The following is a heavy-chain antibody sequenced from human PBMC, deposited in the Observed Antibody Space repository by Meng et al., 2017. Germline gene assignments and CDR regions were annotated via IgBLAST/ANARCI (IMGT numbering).Heavy chain of an antibody. V-gene: IGHV7-4-1*02. CDR1: GYTLTSYA. CDR3: TRDGYSDCSRTSCFDS. Sequence: VQLVQFCLELRKPRASVKVSCKASGYTLTSYAINWLRQAPGQGLQWMGWIDTKTGNPTYVPGFTGRLVFSLDTSVSTAYLQISGLKADDTAVYYCTRDGYSDCSRTSCFDSWGQGTLVTVPS. D-gene: IGHD2-2*01. CDR2: IDTKTGNP. J-gene: IGHJ4*02.